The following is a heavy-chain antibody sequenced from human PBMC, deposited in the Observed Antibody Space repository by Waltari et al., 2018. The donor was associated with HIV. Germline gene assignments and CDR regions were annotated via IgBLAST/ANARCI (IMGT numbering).Heavy chain of an antibody. CDR1: RFTFSSYA. CDR3: AKGASGWSPGY. J-gene: IGHJ4*02. V-gene: IGHV3-30*18. CDR2: ISYYGDNK. Sequence: QVQLVESGGGVVQPGRSLSLDCAASRFTFSSYAMHWVRQAPGKGLEWVAVISYYGDNKYYADSVKGRFTISRDNSKNTLYLQMNSLRAEDTAVYYCAKGASGWSPGYWGQGTLVTVSS. D-gene: IGHD6-19*01.